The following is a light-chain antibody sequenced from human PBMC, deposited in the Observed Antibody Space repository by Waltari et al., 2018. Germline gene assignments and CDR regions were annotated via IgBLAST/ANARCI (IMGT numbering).Light chain of an antibody. CDR1: QIITNSY. Sequence: EVVLPQSPGTLSLSPGERATLSCRANQIITNSYIAWYQQKPGHSPRLLIYGASSRATRIPDRFSGSGSGTDFTFTITRLAPEDFAMYYCQQYVHSPWTFGQGTKVEIQ. V-gene: IGKV3-20*01. J-gene: IGKJ1*01. CDR3: QQYVHSPWT. CDR2: GAS.